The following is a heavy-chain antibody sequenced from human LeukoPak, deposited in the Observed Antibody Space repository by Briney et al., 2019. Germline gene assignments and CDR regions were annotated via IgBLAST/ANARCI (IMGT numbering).Heavy chain of an antibody. CDR1: GYTFTGYY. Sequence: ASVKVSCTASGYTFTGYYMHWVRQAPGQGLEWMGWINPNSGGTNYAQKFQGRFTMTRDTSISTAYMELSRLRSDDAAVYYCARDLEYSSGWYPDYWGQGTLVTVSS. V-gene: IGHV1-2*02. D-gene: IGHD6-19*01. CDR3: ARDLEYSSGWYPDY. CDR2: INPNSGGT. J-gene: IGHJ4*02.